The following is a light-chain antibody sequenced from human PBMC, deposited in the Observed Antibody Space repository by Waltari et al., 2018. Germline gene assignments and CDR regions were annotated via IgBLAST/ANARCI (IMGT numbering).Light chain of an antibody. V-gene: IGLV2-8*01. CDR2: EVT. Sequence: QSALTQPPSASGSPGQSVTISCTGTGSDIGGYNYVSWYQQHPHKAPTPMIYEVTKGPPGAPDRFPGSKSGNTASLTVSGLQAEDEDYYYCSSYADNKGVFGGGTKLTVL. CDR1: GSDIGGYNY. CDR3: SSYADNKGV. J-gene: IGLJ2*01.